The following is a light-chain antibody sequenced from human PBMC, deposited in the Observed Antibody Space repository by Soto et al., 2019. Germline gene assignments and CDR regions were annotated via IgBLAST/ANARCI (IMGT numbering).Light chain of an antibody. CDR1: NSDVGAYND. Sequence: QSALTQPASVSGSPGQSITISCTGSNSDVGAYNDVSWYQQPPGKAPKLIIYDVRDRPSGISNRFSGSKSANTASLTISGLQADDEADYNCSSYTSTNSLLFGGGPSSPS. V-gene: IGLV2-14*01. CDR2: DVR. J-gene: IGLJ2*01. CDR3: SSYTSTNSLL.